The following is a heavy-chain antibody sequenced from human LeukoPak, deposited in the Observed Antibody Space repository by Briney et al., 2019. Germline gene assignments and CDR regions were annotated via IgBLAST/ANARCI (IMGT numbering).Heavy chain of an antibody. CDR3: AKDERKYDSSGYFTDY. D-gene: IGHD3-22*01. J-gene: IGHJ4*02. Sequence: GGSLRLSCAASGFTFRSYAMSWVRQAPGKGLEWVAFIRYDGSNKYYADSVKGRFTISRDNSKNTLYLQMNSLRAEDTAVYYCAKDERKYDSSGYFTDYWGQGTLVTVSS. CDR2: IRYDGSNK. CDR1: GFTFRSYA. V-gene: IGHV3-30*02.